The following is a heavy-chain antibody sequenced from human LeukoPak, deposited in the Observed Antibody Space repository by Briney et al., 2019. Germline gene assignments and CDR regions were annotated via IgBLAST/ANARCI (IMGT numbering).Heavy chain of an antibody. V-gene: IGHV3-7*01. CDR3: ADWTDDGYSY. D-gene: IGHD5-24*01. J-gene: IGHJ4*02. CDR2: INPDGSEK. CDR1: GFTVSRSW. Sequence: GGSLRLSCAASGFTVSRSWMNWVRQAPGKGLEWVANINPDGSEKRFVDSVEGRFTMSRDNAKNSLYLQMNSVRAEDTAIFYCADWTDDGYSYWGQGTVVTVSS.